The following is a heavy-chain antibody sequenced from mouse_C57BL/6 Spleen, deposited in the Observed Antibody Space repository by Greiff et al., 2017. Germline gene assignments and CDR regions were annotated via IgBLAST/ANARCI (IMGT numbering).Heavy chain of an antibody. CDR1: GFSLTGYG. CDR2: IWSGGST. D-gene: IGHD1-1*01. Sequence: VQLQESGPGLVQPSQTLSITCTASGFSLTGYGVPWVRQAPGKGLEWLGVIWSGGSTAYNAAFISRLSISTNNSKTQVFFKMNSLQAYDTAIYYCARNYGSSYNFDYWGQGTTLTVSS. CDR3: ARNYGSSYNFDY. J-gene: IGHJ2*01. V-gene: IGHV2-2*01.